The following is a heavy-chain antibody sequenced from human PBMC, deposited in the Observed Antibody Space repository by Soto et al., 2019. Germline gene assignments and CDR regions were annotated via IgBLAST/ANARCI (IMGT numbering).Heavy chain of an antibody. CDR1: GFTFRTYG. CDR2: ISSSGSFI. D-gene: IGHD6-13*01. Sequence: EVQLVESGGGLVKPGGSLRLSCAASGFTFRTYGMNWVRRAPGGGLEWVASISSSGSFIYYADSRKGRITICRDDAAKSLYLQMNSLRAEDTALYYCAREPEGIAAALDYWGRGTLVTVSS. V-gene: IGHV3-21*01. CDR3: AREPEGIAAALDY. J-gene: IGHJ4*02.